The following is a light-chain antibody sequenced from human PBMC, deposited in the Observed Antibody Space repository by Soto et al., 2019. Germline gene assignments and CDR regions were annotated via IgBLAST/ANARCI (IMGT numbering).Light chain of an antibody. J-gene: IGKJ4*01. V-gene: IGKV3-20*01. Sequence: EVVLSQSPGTLSLSQRERATLYCMASQSVSSSYLAWYQRKPGQAPRLLIYGASSRATGIPDRFSGGGSGTDFTLTISSLQSEDCAIYYCQQYHTWLITFGGGT. CDR3: QQYHTWLIT. CDR2: GAS. CDR1: QSVSSSY.